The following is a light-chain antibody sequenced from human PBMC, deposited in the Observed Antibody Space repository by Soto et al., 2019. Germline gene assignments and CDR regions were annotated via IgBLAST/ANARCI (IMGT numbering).Light chain of an antibody. Sequence: QSVLTQPPSVSGAPGQRVTISCTGSSSNIGAGYHVHWYQQLPGTAPKLLIYGNSNRPSGVPDRFSGSKSGTSASLVITGLQAEDEADYYCQSYDSSLSGSVFGGGTQLTVL. J-gene: IGLJ7*01. CDR2: GNS. CDR3: QSYDSSLSGSV. V-gene: IGLV1-40*01. CDR1: SSNIGAGYH.